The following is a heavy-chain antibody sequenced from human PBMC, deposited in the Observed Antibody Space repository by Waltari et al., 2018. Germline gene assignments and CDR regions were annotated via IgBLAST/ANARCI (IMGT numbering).Heavy chain of an antibody. J-gene: IGHJ4*02. V-gene: IGHV1-18*01. Sequence: QVVQSVAEAKRAGASAIFSCKPFGYTFSSYGISWVRQAPGQGLEWMGWISTKKGNTKYAQKFQGRVTMTTDTSTSTAYMELRSLRSDDTAVYYCARDRDWNLDYWGQGTLVTVSS. CDR2: ISTKKGNT. CDR1: GYTFSSYG. CDR3: ARDRDWNLDY. D-gene: IGHD1-1*01.